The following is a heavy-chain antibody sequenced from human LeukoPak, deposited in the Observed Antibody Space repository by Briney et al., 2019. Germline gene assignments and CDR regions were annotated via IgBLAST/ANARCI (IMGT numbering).Heavy chain of an antibody. CDR2: INGGNGNT. D-gene: IGHD1-1*01. Sequence: ASVKVSCKSSGYSFTNYAMHWVRQAPGQRLEWMGWINGGNGNTQYSENFQGRVIFTRGTSASTAYMELRSLTSADTAVFYCARAVASTSGLWFDPWGQGTLVTVSP. V-gene: IGHV1-3*01. CDR1: GYSFTNYA. J-gene: IGHJ5*02. CDR3: ARAVASTSGLWFDP.